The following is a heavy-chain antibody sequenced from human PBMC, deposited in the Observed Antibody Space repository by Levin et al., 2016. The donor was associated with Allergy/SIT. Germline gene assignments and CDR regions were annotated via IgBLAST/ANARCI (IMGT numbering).Heavy chain of an antibody. CDR1: GYTFSAYW. D-gene: IGHD2-15*01. Sequence: ASVKVSCKASGYTFSAYWMHWVRQAPGQGLEWMGWVNPDSGGTNYAQKFQDRVTMTRDTSISTAYMELSSLRSDDTAVYYCARLAIGTPIDYWGQGTLVTVSS. V-gene: IGHV1-2*02. CDR3: ARLAIGTPIDY. CDR2: VNPDSGGT. J-gene: IGHJ4*02.